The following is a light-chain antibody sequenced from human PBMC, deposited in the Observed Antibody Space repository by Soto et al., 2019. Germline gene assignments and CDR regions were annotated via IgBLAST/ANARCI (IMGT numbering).Light chain of an antibody. V-gene: IGLV1-40*01. CDR2: GNS. CDR1: SSNIGAGYD. CDR3: QSYDSSVSGYV. Sequence: SVLTQPPSVSGAPGQRVTISCTGSSSNIGAGYDVHWYQQLPGTAPKLLIYGNSNRPSGVPDRFSGSKSGTSASLAITGLQAEDEADYYCQSYDSSVSGYVFGTGTKLTVL. J-gene: IGLJ1*01.